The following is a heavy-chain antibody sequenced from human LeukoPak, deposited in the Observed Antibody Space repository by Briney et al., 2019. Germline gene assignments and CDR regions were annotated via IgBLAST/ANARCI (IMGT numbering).Heavy chain of an antibody. Sequence: ASVTVSCTASGGTFSIYAISWVRQAPGQGLEWMGGIIPIFGTANYAQKFQGRVTITADESTSTAYMELSSLRSEDTAVYYCARPPLSSGWYYYGMDVWGQGTTVTVSS. V-gene: IGHV1-69*13. J-gene: IGHJ6*02. CDR2: IIPIFGTA. CDR1: GGTFSIYA. D-gene: IGHD6-19*01. CDR3: ARPPLSSGWYYYGMDV.